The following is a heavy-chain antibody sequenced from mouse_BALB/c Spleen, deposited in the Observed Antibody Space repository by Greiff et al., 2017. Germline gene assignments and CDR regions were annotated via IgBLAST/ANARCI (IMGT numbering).Heavy chain of an antibody. D-gene: IGHD1-1*01. CDR2: INSNGGST. J-gene: IGHJ2*01. CDR1: GFTFSSYN. V-gene: IGHV5-6-2*01. Sequence: EVKLMESGGGLVQPGGSLKLSCAASGFTFSSYNMSWVRQTPEKRLELVAAINSNGGSTYYPDTVKGRFTISRDNAKINLYLQMSSLKSEDTALYYCARGYGSSPDYFDYWGQGTTLTVSS. CDR3: ARGYGSSPDYFDY.